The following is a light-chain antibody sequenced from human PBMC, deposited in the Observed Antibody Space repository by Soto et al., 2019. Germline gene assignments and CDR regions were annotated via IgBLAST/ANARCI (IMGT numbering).Light chain of an antibody. V-gene: IGKV3-20*01. J-gene: IGKJ1*01. Sequence: EIVLTQSPGTLSLSPGERATLSCRASQSVGFSYLAWYQQKPGQAPRLLIYGVSTRATGIPDRFSGSGSGTDFTLTISRLEPEEFAVYYCQQCGVSPRTFGQGTKVEI. CDR3: QQCGVSPRT. CDR1: QSVGFSY. CDR2: GVS.